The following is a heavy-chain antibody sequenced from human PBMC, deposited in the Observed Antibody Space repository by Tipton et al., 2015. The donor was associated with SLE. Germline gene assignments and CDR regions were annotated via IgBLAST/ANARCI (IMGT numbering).Heavy chain of an antibody. V-gene: IGHV4-4*09. CDR3: ARVGANGSRY. CDR2: IYTSGST. J-gene: IGHJ4*02. CDR1: GGSFSGYY. D-gene: IGHD1-26*01. Sequence: TLSLTCAVYGGSFSGYYWSWIRQPAGKGLEWIGYIYTSGSTNYNPSLKSRVTISVDTSKNQFSLKLSSVTAADTAVYYCARVGANGSRYWGQGTLVTVSS.